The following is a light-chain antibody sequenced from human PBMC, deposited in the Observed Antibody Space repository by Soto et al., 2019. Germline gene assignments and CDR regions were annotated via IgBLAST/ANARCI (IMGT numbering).Light chain of an antibody. Sequence: SYELTHPPSVSVAPGGAARVTCGGGNIVGCNVQWYQQKPGQAPVLVVYDDSDRPSGIPERFSGSNSGNTATLTISRVEAGDEADYYCQVWDSSSDHHYVFGTGTKV. V-gene: IGLV3-21*02. CDR2: DDS. CDR1: NIVGCN. J-gene: IGLJ1*01. CDR3: QVWDSSSDHHYV.